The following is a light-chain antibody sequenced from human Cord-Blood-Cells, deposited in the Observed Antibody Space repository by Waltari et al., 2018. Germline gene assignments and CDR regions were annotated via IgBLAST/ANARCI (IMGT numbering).Light chain of an antibody. Sequence: QSALTQPASVSGSPGQSITISCTGTSSAVGSYNLVSWYQQHPGKAPRLIMYEGSKRPSGVSKRFSGSKSGNTASLTISWLQAEDEADYYCCSYAGSSTNYVFGTGTKVTVL. CDR3: CSYAGSSTNYV. J-gene: IGLJ1*01. CDR1: SSAVGSYNL. V-gene: IGLV2-23*01. CDR2: EGS.